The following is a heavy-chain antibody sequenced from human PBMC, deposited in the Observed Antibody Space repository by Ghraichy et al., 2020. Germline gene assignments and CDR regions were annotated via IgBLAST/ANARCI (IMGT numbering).Heavy chain of an antibody. CDR1: GYTLTELS. CDR2: FDPEDGET. Sequence: ASVKVSCKVSGYTLTELSMHWVRQAPGKGLEWMGGFDPEDGETIYAQKFQGRVTMTEDTSTDTAYMELSSLRSEDTAVYYCATGCSAAGYYYYYGMDVWGQGTTVTVSS. CDR3: ATGCSAAGYYYYYGMDV. J-gene: IGHJ6*02. V-gene: IGHV1-24*01. D-gene: IGHD6-13*01.